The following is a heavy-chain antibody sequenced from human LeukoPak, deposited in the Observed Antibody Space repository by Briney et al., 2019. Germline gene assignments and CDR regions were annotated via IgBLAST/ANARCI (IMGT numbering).Heavy chain of an antibody. CDR1: GFTFSDYY. Sequence: PGGSLRLSCAASGFTFSDYYMSWIRQAPGQGLEWVAYISHSSGFTNYADSVKGRFTISRDNAQNSLYLQMNSLRAEDTAVYYCARDGGGDFDYWGQGTLVTVSS. D-gene: IGHD2-21*01. V-gene: IGHV3-11*06. J-gene: IGHJ4*02. CDR3: ARDGGGDFDY. CDR2: ISHSSGFT.